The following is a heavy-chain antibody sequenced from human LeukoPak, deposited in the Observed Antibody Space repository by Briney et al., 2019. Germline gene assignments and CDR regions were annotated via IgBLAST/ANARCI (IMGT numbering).Heavy chain of an antibody. J-gene: IGHJ4*02. V-gene: IGHV4-61*01. Sequence: SETLSLTCTVSGGSVSSGSYYWSWIRQPPGKGLEWIGYIYYSGSTNYNPSLKSRVTISVDRSKNQFSLKLSSVTAADTAVYYCARGGSGYPYFDYWGQGTLVTVSS. D-gene: IGHD3-3*01. CDR1: GGSVSSGSYY. CDR3: ARGGSGYPYFDY. CDR2: IYYSGST.